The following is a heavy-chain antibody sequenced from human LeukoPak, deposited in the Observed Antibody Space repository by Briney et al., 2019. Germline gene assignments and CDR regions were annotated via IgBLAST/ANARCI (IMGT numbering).Heavy chain of an antibody. V-gene: IGHV4-34*01. CDR2: INHSGST. CDR1: GGSISSYY. J-gene: IGHJ4*02. Sequence: SETLSLTCTVSGGSISSYYWSWIRQPPGKGLEWIGEINHSGSTNYNPSLKSRVTISVDTSKNQFSLKLSSVTAADTAVYYCARARGYSYYYFDYWGQGTLVTVSS. CDR3: ARARGYSYYYFDY. D-gene: IGHD5-18*01.